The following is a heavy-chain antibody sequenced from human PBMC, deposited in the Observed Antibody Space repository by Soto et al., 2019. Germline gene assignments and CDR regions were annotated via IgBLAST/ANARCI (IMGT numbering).Heavy chain of an antibody. Sequence: QITLKESGPTLVSPTQTLTLTCTFSAFSLTTKTEGVGWIRQPPGKALQWLTNIYGDDDKWYSPSLKNRLTITKDPSKNQVVLSMSNVDPVDTATYYCVHTPAHCSGTACKYFDFWGLGTLVTVSS. CDR1: AFSLTTKTEG. D-gene: IGHD2-15*01. J-gene: IGHJ4*02. V-gene: IGHV2-5*02. CDR3: VHTPAHCSGTACKYFDF. CDR2: IYGDDDK.